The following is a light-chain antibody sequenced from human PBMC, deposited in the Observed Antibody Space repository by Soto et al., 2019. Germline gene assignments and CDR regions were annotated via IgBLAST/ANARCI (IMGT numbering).Light chain of an antibody. CDR1: TSDIDNYDS. Sequence: QSALTQPPSVSGSPGQSVTISCTGTTSDIDNYDSVSWYQQAPGTAPKLIIYDVNNRPSGAPDRFSGSTSGNTASLTISRLQAGDETDYFCSLYTSNGSLIFGPGTKLTVL. CDR2: DVN. CDR3: SLYTSNGSLI. V-gene: IGLV2-18*01. J-gene: IGLJ1*01.